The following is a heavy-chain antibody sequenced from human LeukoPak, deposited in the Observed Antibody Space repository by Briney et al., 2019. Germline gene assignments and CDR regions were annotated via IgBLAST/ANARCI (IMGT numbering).Heavy chain of an antibody. CDR3: ARGKYYYDSSGYYGY. J-gene: IGHJ4*02. Sequence: ASVKVSCKASGYTFIAYYIHWVRQAPGQGLEWMGIINPSGGSTTYAQNFQGRVTMTRDTSTSAVYMELSSLRSEDTAVYYCARGKYYYDSSGYYGYWGQGTLVTVSS. D-gene: IGHD3-22*01. CDR1: GYTFIAYY. CDR2: INPSGGST. V-gene: IGHV1-46*01.